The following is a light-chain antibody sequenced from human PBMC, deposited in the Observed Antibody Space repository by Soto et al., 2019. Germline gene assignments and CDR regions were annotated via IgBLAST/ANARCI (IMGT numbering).Light chain of an antibody. CDR2: STN. J-gene: IGLJ2*01. V-gene: IGLV1-44*01. Sequence: QSVLTQPPSASGTPGQRVTISCSGSSSNIGSNSVNWYQQVPGTAPKLLIYSTNQRPSGVPYRFSGSKSDTSASLAISGLQAEDEADYYCAAWDDSLNGEVVFGGGTKVTVL. CDR3: AAWDDSLNGEVV. CDR1: SSNIGSNS.